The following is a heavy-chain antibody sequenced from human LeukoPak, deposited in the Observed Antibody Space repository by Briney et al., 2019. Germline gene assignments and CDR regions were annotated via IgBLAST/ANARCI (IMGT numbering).Heavy chain of an antibody. CDR3: ARNWAHDYPDFDY. V-gene: IGHV3-74*01. CDR1: GFTFSSYW. CDR2: INSDGSST. D-gene: IGHD4/OR15-4a*01. Sequence: QYGGSLRLSCAGSGFTFSSYWMHWVRQAPGKGLVWVSRINSDGSSTSYADSVKGRFTISRDNAKNSLYLQMNSLRAEDTAVYYCARNWAHDYPDFDYWGQGTLVTVSS. J-gene: IGHJ4*02.